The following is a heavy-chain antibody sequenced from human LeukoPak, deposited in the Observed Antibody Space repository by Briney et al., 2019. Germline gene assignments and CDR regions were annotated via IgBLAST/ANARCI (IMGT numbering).Heavy chain of an antibody. V-gene: IGHV4-59*01. J-gene: IGHJ6*02. CDR3: ARGAGNYYFYGMDV. CDR2: FYYSGST. CDR1: GGSISSYY. Sequence: SETLSLTCTVSGGSISSYYWSWIRQPPGKGLEWIGYFYYSGSTNYNPSLKSRVTVSVDTSKNQFSLKLSSVTAADTAVYYCARGAGNYYFYGMDVWGQGTTVTVSS.